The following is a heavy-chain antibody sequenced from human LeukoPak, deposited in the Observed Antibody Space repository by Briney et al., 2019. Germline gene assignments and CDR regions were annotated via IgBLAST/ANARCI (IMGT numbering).Heavy chain of an antibody. CDR1: GFTFSDYA. D-gene: IGHD4-17*01. CDR2: ISGSGAYT. Sequence: PGGSLRLSCAASGFTFSDYAMSWVRQAPGKGLEWVSSISGSGAYTYYADSVKGRFTISRDSSKNTLYLQMNSLRAEDTALYYCAKDMYGDYALVGAFDIWGQGTMVTVSS. CDR3: AKDMYGDYALVGAFDI. J-gene: IGHJ3*02. V-gene: IGHV3-23*01.